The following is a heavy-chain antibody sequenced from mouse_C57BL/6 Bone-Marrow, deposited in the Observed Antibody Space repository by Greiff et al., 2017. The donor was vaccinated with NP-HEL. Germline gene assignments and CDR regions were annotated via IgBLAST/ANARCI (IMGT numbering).Heavy chain of an antibody. D-gene: IGHD2-5*01. CDR2: INSDGGST. Sequence: EVQRVESGGGLVQPGESLKLSCESNEYEFPSHDMSWVRKTPEKRLELVAAINSDGGSTYYPDTMERRFIISRDNTKKTLYLQMSSLRSEDTALYYCARRAYYSKKDWFFDVWGTGTTVTVSS. CDR3: ARRAYYSKKDWFFDV. J-gene: IGHJ1*03. V-gene: IGHV5-2*01. CDR1: EYEFPSHD.